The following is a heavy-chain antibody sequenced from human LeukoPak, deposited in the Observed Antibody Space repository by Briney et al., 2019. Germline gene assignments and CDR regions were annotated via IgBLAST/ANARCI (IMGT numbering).Heavy chain of an antibody. CDR2: ISWNSGSI. CDR1: GFTFDDYA. J-gene: IGHJ4*02. Sequence: GGSLRLSCAASGFTFDDYAMHWVRQAPGKGLEWVSGISWNSGSIGYADSVKGRFTISRDNAKNSLYLQMNSLRAEDTASYYCARSSYDISDYFDYWGQGTLVTVSS. V-gene: IGHV3-9*01. CDR3: ARSSYDISDYFDY. D-gene: IGHD3-9*01.